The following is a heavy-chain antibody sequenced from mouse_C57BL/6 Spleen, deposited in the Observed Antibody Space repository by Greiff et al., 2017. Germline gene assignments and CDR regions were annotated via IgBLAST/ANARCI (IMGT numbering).Heavy chain of an antibody. J-gene: IGHJ2*01. CDR2: IDPSDSYT. CDR1: GYTFTSYW. V-gene: IGHV1-69*01. Sequence: VQLQQPGAELVMPGASVKLSCKASGYTFTSYWMHWVKQRPGQGLEWIGEIDPSDSYTNYNQKFKGKSTLTVDKSSSPAYMQLSSLTSEDSAVYYCARGGNLLWSYFDYWGQGTTLTVSS. D-gene: IGHD2-1*01. CDR3: ARGGNLLWSYFDY.